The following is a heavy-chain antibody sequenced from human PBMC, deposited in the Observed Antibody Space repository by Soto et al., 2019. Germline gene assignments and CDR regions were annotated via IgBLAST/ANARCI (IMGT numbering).Heavy chain of an antibody. Sequence: QINLKESGPTLVKPTQTLTLTCSFSGFSLTTAGVGVGWVRQSPGEALEWLALIYWDDDERYSPSLKTRLTITKDFSKNQAVLKMTNMAPVDTATYYCAHSRNLITEDAQVGDFDYWGQGTLVTVSS. CDR3: AHSRNLITEDAQVGDFDY. J-gene: IGHJ4*02. CDR2: IYWDDDE. D-gene: IGHD3-10*01. CDR1: GFSLTTAGVG. V-gene: IGHV2-5*02.